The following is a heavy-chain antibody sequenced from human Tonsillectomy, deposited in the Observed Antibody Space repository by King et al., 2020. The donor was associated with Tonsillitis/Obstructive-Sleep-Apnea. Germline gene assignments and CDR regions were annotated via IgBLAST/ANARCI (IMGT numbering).Heavy chain of an antibody. D-gene: IGHD1-26*01. CDR3: TRVGTSGRYSFDF. CDR1: GFTFGDYG. J-gene: IGHJ3*01. V-gene: IGHV3-49*04. CDR2: IRSKAYGGTT. Sequence: VQLVESGGGLVQPGRSLRLSCTASGFTFGDYGMSWVRQAPGKGLEWVNFIRSKAYGGTTEYAASVKGRFTISRDDSKSIAYLQMHSLKTEDTAVYYCTRVGTSGRYSFDFWGQGTVVTVSS.